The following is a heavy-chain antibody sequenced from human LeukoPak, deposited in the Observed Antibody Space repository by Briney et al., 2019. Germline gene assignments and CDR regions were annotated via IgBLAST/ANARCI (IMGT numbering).Heavy chain of an antibody. V-gene: IGHV3-23*01. CDR3: AKDGISITMIVVARFDY. CDR2: ISGSGGST. D-gene: IGHD3-22*01. J-gene: IGHJ4*02. Sequence: ETLSLTCTVSGGSISSSSYYWGWIRQPPGKGLEWVSAISGSGGSTYYADSVKGRFTISRDNSKNTLYLQMNSLRAEDTAVYYCAKDGISITMIVVARFDYWGQGTLVTVSS. CDR1: GGSISSSSYY.